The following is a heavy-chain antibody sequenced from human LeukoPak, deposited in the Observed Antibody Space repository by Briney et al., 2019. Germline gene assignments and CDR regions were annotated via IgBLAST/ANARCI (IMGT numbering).Heavy chain of an antibody. J-gene: IGHJ5*02. CDR3: ARLAGTPHWSWFDP. CDR2: INPNSGGT. Sequence: ASVKVSCKASGYTFTGYYMHWVRQAPGQGLEWMGWINPNSGGTNYAQKFQGWVTMTRDTSISTAYMELSSLRSEDTAVYYCARLAGTPHWSWFDPWGQGTLVTVSS. D-gene: IGHD1-1*01. CDR1: GYTFTGYY. V-gene: IGHV1-2*04.